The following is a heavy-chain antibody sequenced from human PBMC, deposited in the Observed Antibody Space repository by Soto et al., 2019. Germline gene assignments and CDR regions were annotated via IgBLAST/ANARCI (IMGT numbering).Heavy chain of an antibody. V-gene: IGHV3-23*01. CDR1: GFTFSNSA. J-gene: IGHJ4*02. CDR3: AKVDAYSYRTDH. D-gene: IGHD3-16*02. Sequence: EVHLLESGGGLVQPGGSLRLSCAASGFTFSNSAMTWVRQALGKGPEWGSSIGRTNNTHYADSVKGRFAISRDNSQNTIDLQMNRLTADDTAVYFCAKVDAYSYRTDHWGQGTLVTVSS. CDR2: IGRTNNT.